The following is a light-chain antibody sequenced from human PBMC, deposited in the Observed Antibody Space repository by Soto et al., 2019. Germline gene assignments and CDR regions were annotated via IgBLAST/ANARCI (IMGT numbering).Light chain of an antibody. J-gene: IGKJ4*01. Sequence: IVLTQSPGTLSLSPGERATLSCRASQSVSSNLAWYQQNLGQAPRLLMYDASSRATGIPDRFSGSGSGTDFTLTISRLEPEDFAVYYCQRYGSSPLTFGGGTKVDIK. CDR2: DAS. CDR3: QRYGSSPLT. V-gene: IGKV3-20*01. CDR1: QSVSSN.